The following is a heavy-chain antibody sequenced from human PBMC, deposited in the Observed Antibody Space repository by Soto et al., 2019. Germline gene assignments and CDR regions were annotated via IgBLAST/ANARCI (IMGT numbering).Heavy chain of an antibody. CDR2: IYYSGST. CDR1: GGSISSYY. CDR3: AREGYYYGMDV. Sequence: SETLSLTCTVSGGSISSYYWSWIRQPPGKGLEWIGYIYYSGSTNYNPSLKSRVTISVDTSKNQFSLKLSSVTAADTAVYYCAREGYYYGMDVWGQGTTVTVSS. V-gene: IGHV4-59*12. J-gene: IGHJ6*02.